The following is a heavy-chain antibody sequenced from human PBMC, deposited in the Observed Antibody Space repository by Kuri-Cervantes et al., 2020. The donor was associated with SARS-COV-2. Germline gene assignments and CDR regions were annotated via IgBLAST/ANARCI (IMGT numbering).Heavy chain of an antibody. CDR1: GGTFSSYA. CDR2: IIPIFGTA. V-gene: IGHV1-69*05. Sequence: SVKVSCKASGGTFSSYAISWVRQAPGQGLEWMGGIIPIFGTANYAQKFQGRVMITTDESTSTAYMELSSLRSEDTAVYYCARAVTDDSSGYKYYFDYWGQGTLVTVSS. J-gene: IGHJ4*02. CDR3: ARAVTDDSSGYKYYFDY. D-gene: IGHD3-22*01.